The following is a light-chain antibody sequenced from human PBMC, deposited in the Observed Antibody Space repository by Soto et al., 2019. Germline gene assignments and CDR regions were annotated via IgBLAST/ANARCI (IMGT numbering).Light chain of an antibody. J-gene: IGKJ1*01. CDR1: QTVGSDY. Sequence: EIVLTQSPGTLSLSPGESATLYCRASQTVGSDYLAWYQQRPGQAPRLLIYGASSRATGIPDRFSGSGSGTDFTLTISRLEPEDFAMYFCQQYRTSAQTFGQGTKVDIK. CDR2: GAS. CDR3: QQYRTSAQT. V-gene: IGKV3-20*01.